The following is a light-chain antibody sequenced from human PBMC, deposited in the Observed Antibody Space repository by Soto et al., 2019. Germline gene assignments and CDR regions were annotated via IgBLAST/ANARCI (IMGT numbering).Light chain of an antibody. V-gene: IGKV1-33*01. CDR3: QQYYTYAT. CDR1: QDISNY. CDR2: DAS. J-gene: IGKJ1*01. Sequence: DIQMTQSPSSLSASVGDRVTITCQASQDISNYLNWYQQKPGKAPKLLIYDASNLETGVPSRFSGSGSGSEFNFTITGLQPDDFATYFCQQYYTYATFGHGTKVDIK.